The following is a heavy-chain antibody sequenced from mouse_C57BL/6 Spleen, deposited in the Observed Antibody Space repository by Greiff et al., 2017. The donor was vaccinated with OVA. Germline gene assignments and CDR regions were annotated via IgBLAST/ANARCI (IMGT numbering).Heavy chain of an antibody. Sequence: EVKLVESGGGLVKPGGSLKLSCAASGFTFSDYGMHWVRQAPEKGLEWVAYISSGSSTIYYADTVKGRFTISRDNAKNTLFLQMTSLRSEDTAMYYCARWYYSSSHYYAMDYWGQGTSVTVSS. V-gene: IGHV5-17*01. CDR3: ARWYYSSSHYYAMDY. J-gene: IGHJ4*01. CDR1: GFTFSDYG. CDR2: ISSGSSTI. D-gene: IGHD1-1*01.